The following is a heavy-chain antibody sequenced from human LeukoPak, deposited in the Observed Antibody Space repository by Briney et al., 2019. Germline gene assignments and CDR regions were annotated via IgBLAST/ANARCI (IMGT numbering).Heavy chain of an antibody. V-gene: IGHV4-34*01. CDR1: GGSFSGYY. CDR3: AGTAGPYYSYGSSWFDP. CDR2: INYSGST. D-gene: IGHD5-18*01. Sequence: SETLSLTCAVYGGSFSGYYWSWIRQPPGKGLEWIGEINYSGSTNYNPSLKSRVTISVDTSKNQFSLKLSSVTAADTAVYYCAGTAGPYYSYGSSWFDPLGQGTLVTVSS. J-gene: IGHJ5*02.